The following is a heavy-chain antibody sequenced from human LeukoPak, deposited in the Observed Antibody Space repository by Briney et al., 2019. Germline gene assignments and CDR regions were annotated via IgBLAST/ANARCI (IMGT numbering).Heavy chain of an antibody. CDR2: IYTSGST. V-gene: IGHV4-61*02. Sequence: SETLSLTCTVSGGSISSGSYYWSWIRQPAGKGLEWIGRIYTSGSTNYNPSLKSRVTISVDTSKNQFSLKLSSVTAADTAVYYCARLEWGYCSGGSCYSYWYFDLWGRGTLVTVSS. D-gene: IGHD2-15*01. CDR1: GGSISSGSYY. J-gene: IGHJ2*01. CDR3: ARLEWGYCSGGSCYSYWYFDL.